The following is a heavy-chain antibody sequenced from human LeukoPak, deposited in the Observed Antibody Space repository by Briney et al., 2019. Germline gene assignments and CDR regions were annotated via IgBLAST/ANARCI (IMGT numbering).Heavy chain of an antibody. D-gene: IGHD6-13*01. V-gene: IGHV7-4-1*02. CDR1: GYTFTSYA. CDR3: ATGIAAAEDFDY. CDR2: INTKTGNP. J-gene: IGHJ4*02. Sequence: ASLRVSSTASGYTFTSYAMNWVRQAPRQGVEWMGWINTKTGNPTYTQGFTGRFVFSLDTCVSTAYLQNSSLKAEDTAVYYCATGIAAAEDFDYWGQGTLVTVSS.